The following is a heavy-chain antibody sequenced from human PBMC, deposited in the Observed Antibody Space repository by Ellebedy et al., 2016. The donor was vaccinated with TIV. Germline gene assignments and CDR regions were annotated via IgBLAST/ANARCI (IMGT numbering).Heavy chain of an antibody. CDR3: ARGSASGYPAMFDS. J-gene: IGHJ4*02. Sequence: MPSETLSLTCTVSGGSISSNYWSWIRQTPGKGLEWIGYIYYSGNTNYNPSLKSRVTISVDTSKSQFSLKLSSVTVADTAVYYCARGSASGYPAMFDSWGQGTLVTVSS. CDR2: IYYSGNT. CDR1: GGSISSNY. D-gene: IGHD3-22*01. V-gene: IGHV4-59*08.